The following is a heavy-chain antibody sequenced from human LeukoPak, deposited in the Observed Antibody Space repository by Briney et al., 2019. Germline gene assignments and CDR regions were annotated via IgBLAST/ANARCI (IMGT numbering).Heavy chain of an antibody. D-gene: IGHD5-24*01. Sequence: PSETLSLTCTVSGGSVSSGSYYWSWIRQPPGKGLEWIGYIYYSGSTNYNPSLKSRVTISVDTSKNQFSLKLSSVTAADTAVYYCARVDRWLQFVDYWGQRTLVTVSS. CDR3: ARVDRWLQFVDY. V-gene: IGHV4-61*01. CDR2: IYYSGST. J-gene: IGHJ4*02. CDR1: GGSVSSGSYY.